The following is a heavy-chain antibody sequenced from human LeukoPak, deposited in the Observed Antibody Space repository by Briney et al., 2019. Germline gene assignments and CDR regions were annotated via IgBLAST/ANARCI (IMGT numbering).Heavy chain of an antibody. D-gene: IGHD3-22*01. J-gene: IGHJ3*02. Sequence: SVKVSCKASGYTFTSYGISWVRQAPGQGLEWMGGIIPIFGTANYAQKFQGRVTITADESTSTAYMELSSLRSEDTAVYYCASPSSGYYLDAFDIWGQGTMVTVSS. CDR2: IIPIFGTA. CDR1: GYTFTSYG. CDR3: ASPSSGYYLDAFDI. V-gene: IGHV1-69*13.